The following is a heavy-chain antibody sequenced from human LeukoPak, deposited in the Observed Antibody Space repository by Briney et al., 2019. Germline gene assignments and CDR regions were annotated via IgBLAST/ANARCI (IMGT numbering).Heavy chain of an antibody. J-gene: IGHJ6*03. V-gene: IGHV4-61*01. CDR2: IYYSGST. D-gene: IGHD3-22*01. Sequence: SETLSLTCTVSGASINSDTYYWGWIRQPPGKGLEWIGYIYYSGSTYYNPSLRSRVTISVDTSKNQFSLKLSSVTAADTAVYYCARSSEGRYYYDSSAFSYYYYYMDVWGKGTTVTISS. CDR3: ARSSEGRYYYDSSAFSYYYYYMDV. CDR1: GASINSDTYY.